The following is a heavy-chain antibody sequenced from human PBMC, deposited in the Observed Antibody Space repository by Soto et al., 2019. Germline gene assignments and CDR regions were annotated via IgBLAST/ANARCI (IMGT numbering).Heavy chain of an antibody. D-gene: IGHD3-3*01. CDR1: GFTFSGSA. CDR2: IGSKPNRYAT. J-gene: IGHJ4*02. Sequence: EVQLVESGGGLVQPGGSLKLSCAASGFTFSGSAIHWVRQASGKGLEWVGRIGSKPNRYATAYAVSVTGKFTISRDDSRSTGYLQMDSLKTEDTAVYYCARVVYDFWSGHPKGLDYWGQGTVVTVSS. V-gene: IGHV3-73*02. CDR3: ARVVYDFWSGHPKGLDY.